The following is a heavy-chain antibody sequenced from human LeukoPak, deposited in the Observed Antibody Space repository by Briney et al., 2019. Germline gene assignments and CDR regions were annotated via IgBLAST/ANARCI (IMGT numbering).Heavy chain of an antibody. CDR1: GFTFSNYA. CDR3: ARETRRGDAFDI. Sequence: GGSLRLSCAASGFTFSNYAMHWVRQAPGKRLEYVSAISSNGGSTYYANSVKGRFTISRDKSKNTVYLKMGSLRAEGMAVYYCARETRRGDAFDIWGQGTMVTVSS. V-gene: IGHV3-64*01. CDR2: ISSNGGST. J-gene: IGHJ3*02. D-gene: IGHD3-16*01.